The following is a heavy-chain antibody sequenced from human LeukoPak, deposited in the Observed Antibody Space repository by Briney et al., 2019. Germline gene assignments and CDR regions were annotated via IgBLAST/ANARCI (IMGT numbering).Heavy chain of an antibody. J-gene: IGHJ4*02. D-gene: IGHD5-18*01. CDR3: ARENGYRYDC. CDR2: IYYSGST. V-gene: IGHV4-59*01. CDR1: GGSITSYY. Sequence: SETLFLTCTVSGGSITSYYWTWIRQPPGKGLEWIGSIYYSGSTNYNPSLKSRVTISVDTSKNQFSLKLSSVTAADTALYYCARENGYRYDCWGQGTLVTVSS.